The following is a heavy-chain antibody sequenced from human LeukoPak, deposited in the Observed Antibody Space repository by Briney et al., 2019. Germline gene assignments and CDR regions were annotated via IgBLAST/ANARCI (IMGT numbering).Heavy chain of an antibody. V-gene: IGHV4-39*07. CDR1: GGSISSSSYY. CDR3: ARTGVAVARAFDY. CDR2: IYYSGST. Sequence: SETLSLTCTVSGGSISSSSYYWGWIRQPPGKGLEWIGSIYYSGSTNYNPSLKSRVTISVDTSKNQFSLKLSSVTAADTAVYYCARTGVAVARAFDYWGQGTLVTVSS. D-gene: IGHD6-19*01. J-gene: IGHJ4*02.